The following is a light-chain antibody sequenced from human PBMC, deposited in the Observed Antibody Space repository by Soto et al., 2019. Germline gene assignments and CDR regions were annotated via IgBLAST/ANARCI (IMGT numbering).Light chain of an antibody. CDR2: DAS. CDR3: QHYGSSPPIT. Sequence: EMELTQSPGTLSLSPGERGALSCRASQSISRYLAGYRLKPGQAPRLLIYDASIRATGIPARFRGGGSETDFTLTISSLAPEDFAVYYSQHYGSSPPITFGQGTRLEI. V-gene: IGKV3-20*01. J-gene: IGKJ5*01. CDR1: QSISRY.